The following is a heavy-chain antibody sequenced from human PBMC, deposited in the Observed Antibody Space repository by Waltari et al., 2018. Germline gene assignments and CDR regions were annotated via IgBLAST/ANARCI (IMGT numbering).Heavy chain of an antibody. V-gene: IGHV1-8*03. Sequence: QVQLVQSGTEEKKRGDSVKGSCKASGYTFSIYDIHWVRQAAGLGLGWMGWMNPGSGDTGYAQRFQDRVTFSRNTSIQAAYMELSSLRPEDTAIYYGTNTPVGAAGASGFDPWGQGTLVIVSS. D-gene: IGHD2-15*01. J-gene: IGHJ5*02. CDR2: MNPGSGDT. CDR3: TNTPVGAAGASGFDP. CDR1: GYTFSIYD.